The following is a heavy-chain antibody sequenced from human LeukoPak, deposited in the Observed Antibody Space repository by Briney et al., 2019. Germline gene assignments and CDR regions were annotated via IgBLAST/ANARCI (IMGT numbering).Heavy chain of an antibody. V-gene: IGHV3-9*01. CDR3: AKVRYYYGSGSYTDDAFDI. Sequence: PGGSLRLSCAASGFTFDDYAMPWVRQAPGKGLEWVSGISWNSGSIGYADSVKGRFTISRDNAKNSLYLQMNSLRAEDTALYYCAKVRYYYGSGSYTDDAFDIWGQGTMVTVSS. J-gene: IGHJ3*02. D-gene: IGHD3-10*01. CDR1: GFTFDDYA. CDR2: ISWNSGSI.